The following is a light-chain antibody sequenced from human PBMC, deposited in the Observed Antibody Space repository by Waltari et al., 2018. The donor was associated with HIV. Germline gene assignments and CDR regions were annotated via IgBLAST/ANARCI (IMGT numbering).Light chain of an antibody. V-gene: IGKV1-39*01. CDR2: AAS. CDR3: MQALQTPHT. J-gene: IGKJ4*01. CDR1: QSISSY. Sequence: DIQMTQSPSSLSASVGDRVTITCRASQSISSYLNWYQQKPGKAPKLLIYAASSLQSGVPDRFSGSGSGTDFTLKISRVEAEDVGVYYCMQALQTPHTFGGGTKVDIK.